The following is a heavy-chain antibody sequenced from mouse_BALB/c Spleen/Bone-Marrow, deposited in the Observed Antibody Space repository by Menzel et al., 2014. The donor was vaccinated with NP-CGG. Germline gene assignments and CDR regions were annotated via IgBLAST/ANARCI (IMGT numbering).Heavy chain of an antibody. CDR3: ARLDCYGYLNY. J-gene: IGHJ2*01. Sequence: QVQLKDSLKLSCAASGFDFSRYWMSWVRQAPGKGLEWIGEINPDSSTINYTPSLKDKFIISRDNAKNTLYLRLNKVRSEDTALYYCARLDCYGYLNYWGQGTTLTVSS. V-gene: IGHV4-1*02. D-gene: IGHD1-1*01. CDR1: GFDFSRYW. CDR2: INPDSSTI.